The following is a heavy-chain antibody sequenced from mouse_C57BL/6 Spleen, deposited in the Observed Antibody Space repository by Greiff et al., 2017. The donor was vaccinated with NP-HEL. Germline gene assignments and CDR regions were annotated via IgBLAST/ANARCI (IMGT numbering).Heavy chain of an antibody. Sequence: QVQLQQSGPELVKPGASVKMSCKASGYAFSSSWMNWVKQRPGKGLEWIGRIYPGDGDTNYNGKFKGKATLTADKSSSTAYMQLSSLTSEDSAVYFCARNYYGNYPDYWGQGTTLTVSS. CDR2: IYPGDGDT. CDR1: GYAFSSSW. CDR3: ARNYYGNYPDY. V-gene: IGHV1-82*01. D-gene: IGHD2-1*01. J-gene: IGHJ2*01.